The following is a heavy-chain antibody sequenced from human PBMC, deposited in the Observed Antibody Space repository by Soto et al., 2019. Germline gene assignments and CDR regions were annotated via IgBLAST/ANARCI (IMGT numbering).Heavy chain of an antibody. CDR2: IWYDGSNK. D-gene: IGHD1-26*01. CDR1: GFTFSSYG. Sequence: QVQLVESGGGVVQPGRSLRLSCAASGFTFSSYGMHWVRQAPGKGLEWVAVIWYDGSNKYYADSVKGRFTISRDNSKNTLDLQMNSLRAEDTAVYYCARDGQGAGATYFDYWGQGTLVTVAS. V-gene: IGHV3-33*01. CDR3: ARDGQGAGATYFDY. J-gene: IGHJ4*02.